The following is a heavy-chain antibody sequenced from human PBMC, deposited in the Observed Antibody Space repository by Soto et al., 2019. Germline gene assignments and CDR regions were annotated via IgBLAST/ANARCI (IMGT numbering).Heavy chain of an antibody. V-gene: IGHV1-18*01. CDR3: ARDRRCITIFGVPRGLWFDP. D-gene: IGHD3-3*01. Sequence: ASVKVSCKASGYTFTSYGISWVRQAPGQGLEWMGWISAYNGNTNYAQKLQGRVTMTTDTSTSTAYMELRSLRSDDTAVYYCARDRRCITIFGVPRGLWFDPWGQGTLVTVSS. J-gene: IGHJ5*01. CDR2: ISAYNGNT. CDR1: GYTFTSYG.